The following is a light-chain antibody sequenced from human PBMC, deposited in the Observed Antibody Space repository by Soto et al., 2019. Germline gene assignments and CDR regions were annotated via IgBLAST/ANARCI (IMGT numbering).Light chain of an antibody. CDR1: SSDVGSYNL. V-gene: IGLV2-23*02. CDR3: CSYAGSSTYV. J-gene: IGLJ1*01. CDR2: EVS. Sequence: QSVLTQPASVSGSPGQSITISCTGTSSDVGSYNLVSWNQQHPGKAPKLMIYEVSKRPSGVSNRFSGSKSGNTASLTISVLQAEDEADYYCCSYAGSSTYVFGTGTKVTVL.